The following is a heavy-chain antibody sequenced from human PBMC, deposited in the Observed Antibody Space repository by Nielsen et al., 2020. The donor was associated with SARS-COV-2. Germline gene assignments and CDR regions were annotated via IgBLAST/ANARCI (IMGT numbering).Heavy chain of an antibody. CDR3: ARDRWQQLVPTY. Sequence: GSLRLSCAASGFSFSDSHMSWIRQPPGKGLEWIGHIFNTGSTSYNPSLRSRVTILVDTSKNHFSLKLTSVTAADTAVYYCARDRWQQLVPTYWGQGTLVTVSS. D-gene: IGHD6-13*01. CDR2: IFNTGST. V-gene: IGHV4-59*13. J-gene: IGHJ4*02. CDR1: GFSFSDSH.